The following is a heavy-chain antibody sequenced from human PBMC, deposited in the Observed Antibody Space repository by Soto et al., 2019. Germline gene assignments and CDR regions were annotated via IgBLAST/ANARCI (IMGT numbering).Heavy chain of an antibody. CDR2: ISSSSTYI. CDR3: ARGGYCTSTSSSLSPLDY. CDR1: GFTFSTYI. J-gene: IGHJ4*02. D-gene: IGHD2-2*01. Sequence: EVQLVESGGGLVKPGGSLRLSCAASGFTFSTYIMNWVRQAPGKGLEWVSSISSSSTYIYYANSVKGRLTICRDNAKHTLYLHMNTLIAEDTALSYCARGGYCTSTSSSLSPLDYWGQGTKVTVNS. V-gene: IGHV3-21*01.